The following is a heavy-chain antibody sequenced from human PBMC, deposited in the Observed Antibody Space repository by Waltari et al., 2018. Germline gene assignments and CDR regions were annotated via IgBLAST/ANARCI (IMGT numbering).Heavy chain of an antibody. CDR2: IYTSGST. CDR3: ARERRITMPLDY. V-gene: IGHV4-4*07. Sequence: QVQLQESGPGLVKPSETLSLTCTVSGGSLSSYYWSWIRQPAGKGLEWIGRIYTSGSTNYNPSLKSRVTMSVDTSKNQCSLKLRSVTAADTAVYYWARERRITMPLDYWGQGTLVTVSS. J-gene: IGHJ4*02. CDR1: GGSLSSYY. D-gene: IGHD3-10*01.